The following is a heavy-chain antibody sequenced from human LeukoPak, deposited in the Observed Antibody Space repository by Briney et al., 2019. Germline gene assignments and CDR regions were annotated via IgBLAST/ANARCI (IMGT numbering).Heavy chain of an antibody. J-gene: IGHJ4*02. CDR2: IGPNSGDT. V-gene: IGHV1-2*02. CDR3: ARAVNWGYDY. D-gene: IGHD7-27*01. CDR1: GYSITAHY. Sequence: VASVKVSCKASGYSITAHYMHWVRQAPGQGLEWMGWIGPNSGDTRYAQKFQGRVTMTTDTSISTAYMELSRLTSDDTAVYYCARAVNWGYDYWGQGTLVTVSS.